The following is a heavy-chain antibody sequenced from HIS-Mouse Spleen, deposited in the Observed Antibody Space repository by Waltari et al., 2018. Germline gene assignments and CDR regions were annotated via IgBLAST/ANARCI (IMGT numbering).Heavy chain of an antibody. Sequence: QVQLVESGGGVVQPGRSLRLSCAASGFTFSSYAMHWVRQAPGKGLEWVAVISYDGSNKYYADSVKGRFTISRDNSKNTLYLKMNSLRAEDTAVYYCARYEEDSGSYYFDYWGQGTLVTVSS. CDR2: ISYDGSNK. V-gene: IGHV3-30*04. CDR1: GFTFSSYA. D-gene: IGHD1-26*01. J-gene: IGHJ4*02. CDR3: ARYEEDSGSYYFDY.